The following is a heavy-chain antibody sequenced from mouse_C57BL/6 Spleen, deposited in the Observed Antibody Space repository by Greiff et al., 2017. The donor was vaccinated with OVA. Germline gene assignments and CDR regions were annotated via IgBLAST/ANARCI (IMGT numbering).Heavy chain of an antibody. CDR2: ISSSGST. CDR3: ARGGLYGNYYFDY. CDR1: GYSITSDY. Sequence: EVHLVESGPGLAKPSQTLSLTCSVTGYSITSDYWNWIRKFPGNKLEYMGYISSSGSTYYNPSLKSRLSITRDTSKNQYYLQLNSVTTEDTATYDCARGGLYGNYYFDYWGQGTTLTVSS. V-gene: IGHV3-8*01. J-gene: IGHJ2*01. D-gene: IGHD2-1*01.